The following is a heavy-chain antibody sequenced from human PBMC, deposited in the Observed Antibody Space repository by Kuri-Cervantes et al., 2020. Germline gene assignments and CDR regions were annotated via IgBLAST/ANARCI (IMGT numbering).Heavy chain of an antibody. CDR3: VKWAGYGDN. D-gene: IGHD1-26*01. V-gene: IGHV3-23*01. J-gene: IGHJ4*02. CDR1: GFTFSRYW. Sequence: GESLKISCAASGFTFSRYWMSWVRQPPGKGLEWVSGVTNSGNTYYTDSVKGRFTISRDNSKNTVYLQMNSLRAENTAVYYCVKWAGYGDNWGQGTLVTVSS. CDR2: VTNSGNT.